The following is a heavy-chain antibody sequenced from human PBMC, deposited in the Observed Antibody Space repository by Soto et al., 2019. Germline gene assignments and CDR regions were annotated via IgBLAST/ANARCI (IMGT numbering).Heavy chain of an antibody. V-gene: IGHV4-59*01. Sequence: PSEPLSLTCTVSGGSISSYYWSWIRQPPGKGLEWIGYIYYSGSTNYNPSLKSRVTISVDTSKNQFSLKLSSVTAADTAVYYCARGTVTSFFDYWGQGTLVTVSS. D-gene: IGHD4-17*01. J-gene: IGHJ4*02. CDR2: IYYSGST. CDR3: ARGTVTSFFDY. CDR1: GGSISSYY.